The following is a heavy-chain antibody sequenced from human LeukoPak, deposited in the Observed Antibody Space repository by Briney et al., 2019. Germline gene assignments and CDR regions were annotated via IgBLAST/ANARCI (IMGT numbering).Heavy chain of an antibody. CDR1: GYTFTSYA. Sequence: GASVKVSCKASGYTFTSYAMNWVRQAPGQGLEWMGWINTNTGNPTYAQGFTGRFVFSLDTSVGTAYLQIGSLKAEDTAVYYCARIQEYYDFWSGYPHFDYWGQGTLVTVSS. CDR2: INTNTGNP. V-gene: IGHV7-4-1*01. J-gene: IGHJ4*02. D-gene: IGHD3-3*01. CDR3: ARIQEYYDFWSGYPHFDY.